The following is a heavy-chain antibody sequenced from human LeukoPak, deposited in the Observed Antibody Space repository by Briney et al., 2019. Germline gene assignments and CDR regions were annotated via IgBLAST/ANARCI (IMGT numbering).Heavy chain of an antibody. CDR3: ARFENSGSLTDAFDI. V-gene: IGHV4-39*07. CDR1: GGSISSSSSF. J-gene: IGHJ3*02. Sequence: SETLSLTCTVSGGSISSSSSFWGWIRQPPGKGLEWIGSIYYSGSTYYNPSLKSRVTISVDTSKNQFSLKLSSVTAADTAVYYCARFENSGSLTDAFDIWGQGTMVTVSS. CDR2: IYYSGST. D-gene: IGHD1-26*01.